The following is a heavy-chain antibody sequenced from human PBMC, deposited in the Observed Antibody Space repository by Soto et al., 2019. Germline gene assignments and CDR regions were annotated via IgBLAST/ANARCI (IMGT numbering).Heavy chain of an antibody. J-gene: IGHJ4*02. CDR3: AKNPGYYYDSTGYHFDY. V-gene: IGHV3-23*01. CDR2: ISYGGGTT. D-gene: IGHD3-22*01. Sequence: GGSLRLSCAASEFTISNYAMSWVRQAPGKGLEWVSAISYGGGTTYYADSVKGRFTISRDNSKNTLYLQMNSLRAEDTAVYYCAKNPGYYYDSTGYHFDYWRQGTLVTVSS. CDR1: EFTISNYA.